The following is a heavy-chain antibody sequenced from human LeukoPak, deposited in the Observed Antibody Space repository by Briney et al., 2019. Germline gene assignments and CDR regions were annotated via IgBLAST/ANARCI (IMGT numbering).Heavy chain of an antibody. CDR2: ISNSGNDK. CDR3: ARDRTRGAADYYFDY. V-gene: IGHV3-30-3*01. Sequence: PGGSLRLSCAASGFTFSGNAMHWVRQAPGKGLEWVAVISNSGNDKHHADTVKGRFTISRDNSKNTLYLQMNNLRTEDAAVYYCARDRTRGAADYYFDYWGQGTLVTVSS. D-gene: IGHD6-13*01. CDR1: GFTFSGNA. J-gene: IGHJ4*02.